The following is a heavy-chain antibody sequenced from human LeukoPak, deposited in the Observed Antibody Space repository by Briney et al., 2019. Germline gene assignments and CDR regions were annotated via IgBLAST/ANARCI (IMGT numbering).Heavy chain of an antibody. CDR1: GFTFSSYS. CDR2: IISSSSYI. CDR3: ARDLISSSWYDNRGDY. V-gene: IGHV3-21*01. Sequence: GGSLRLSCAASGFTFSSYSMNWVRQAPGGGREWGSSIISSSSYIYYADSVKGRFTISRDNAKNSLYLQMNSLRAEDTAVYYCARDLISSSWYDNRGDYWGQGTLVTVSS. J-gene: IGHJ4*02. D-gene: IGHD6-13*01.